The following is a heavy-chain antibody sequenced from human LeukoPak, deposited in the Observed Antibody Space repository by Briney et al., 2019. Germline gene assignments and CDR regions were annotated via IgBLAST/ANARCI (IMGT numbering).Heavy chain of an antibody. CDR1: GFTLSDHY. CDR2: TRNKANSYSI. CDR3: ARGHKGFDY. J-gene: IGHJ4*02. Sequence: GGSLRLSCAASGFTLSDHYMDWVRQAPGKGLEWVARTRNKANSYSIEYAASVNGRFTISRDDSKNSVYLQMNSLKIEDTAAYYCARGHKGFDYWGQGTLVTVSS. V-gene: IGHV3-72*01.